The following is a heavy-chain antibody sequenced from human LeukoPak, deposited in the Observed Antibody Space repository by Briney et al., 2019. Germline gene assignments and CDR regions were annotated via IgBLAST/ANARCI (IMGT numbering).Heavy chain of an antibody. Sequence: TGGSLRLSCAASGFTFSSYAMNWVRQAPGKGLEWVSGITGSGGTTYYTDSVKGRFTISRDNSKNTLYLQMKSLRAEDTAVYYCAKAMRHCRSTGCFTYYYHGMDVWGQGTTVTVSS. D-gene: IGHD2-2*02. CDR1: GFTFSSYA. CDR2: ITGSGGTT. CDR3: AKAMRHCRSTGCFTYYYHGMDV. J-gene: IGHJ6*02. V-gene: IGHV3-23*01.